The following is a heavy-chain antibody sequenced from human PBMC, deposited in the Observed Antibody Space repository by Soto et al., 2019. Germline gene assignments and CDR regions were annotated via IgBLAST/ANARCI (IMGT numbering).Heavy chain of an antibody. CDR1: GGSISSGDYY. D-gene: IGHD4-4*01. Sequence: QVQLQESGPGLVKPSQTLSLTCTVSGGSISSGDYYWSWIRQPPGKGLEWIGYIYYSGSTYYNPSLKSRVTISVDPSKNQFSLKLSSVTAADTAVYYCARGDYSNYREYYFDYWGQGTLVTVSS. J-gene: IGHJ4*02. V-gene: IGHV4-30-4*01. CDR3: ARGDYSNYREYYFDY. CDR2: IYYSGST.